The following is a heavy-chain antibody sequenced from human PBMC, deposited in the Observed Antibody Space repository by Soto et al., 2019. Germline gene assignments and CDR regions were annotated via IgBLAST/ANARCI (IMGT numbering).Heavy chain of an antibody. Sequence: GGSLRLSCGASGFTFSSYAISWVRQAPGKGLEWVSAISGSGGSTYYADSVKGRFTISRDNSKNTLYLQMNSLRAEDTAVYYCAKTSEYSSSSPFPYFDYWGQGTLVTVSS. CDR1: GFTFSSYA. V-gene: IGHV3-23*01. D-gene: IGHD6-6*01. CDR3: AKTSEYSSSSPFPYFDY. CDR2: ISGSGGST. J-gene: IGHJ4*02.